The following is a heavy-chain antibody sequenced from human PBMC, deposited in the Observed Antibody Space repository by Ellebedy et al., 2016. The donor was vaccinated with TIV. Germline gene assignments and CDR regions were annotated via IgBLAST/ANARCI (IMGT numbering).Heavy chain of an antibody. J-gene: IGHJ4*02. CDR1: GFTVTNNY. CDR3: ARDRHCVGGRCYSV. Sequence: PGGSLRLSCAASGFTVTNNYMRWFRQAPGKGLEWVSLIYSGGYRYYADAVKGRFTISKDNSNNTVYLQMNSLRVEDTAVYYCARDRHCVGGRCYSVWGQGTLVTVSS. CDR2: IYSGGYR. D-gene: IGHD2-15*01. V-gene: IGHV3-53*01.